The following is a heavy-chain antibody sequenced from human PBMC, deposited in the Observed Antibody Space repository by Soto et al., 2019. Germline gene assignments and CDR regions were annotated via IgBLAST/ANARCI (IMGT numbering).Heavy chain of an antibody. V-gene: IGHV3-30*18. Sequence: QMQLVEYGGGVVQPGWSLRLSCAASGFSISDYGMEWVRQAPGKGLEWVALISYDGSNTYYADSVKGRFTISRDNSKDTLFLQMTGLRREDTAVYYCAKGAGDRLSLGMDVWGQGTTVTVSS. CDR1: GFSISDYG. CDR3: AKGAGDRLSLGMDV. J-gene: IGHJ6*02. CDR2: ISYDGSNT. D-gene: IGHD1-26*01.